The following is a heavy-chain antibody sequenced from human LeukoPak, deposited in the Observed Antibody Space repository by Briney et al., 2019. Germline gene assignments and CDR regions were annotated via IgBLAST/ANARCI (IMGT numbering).Heavy chain of an antibody. V-gene: IGHV4-4*07. J-gene: IGHJ6*03. CDR3: ARDLGDIVVVPAAMPDYYYMDV. D-gene: IGHD2-2*01. CDR2: IYTSGST. CDR1: GGSISSYY. Sequence: SETLSLTCTVSGGSISSYYWSWIRQPAGKGLEWIGRIYTSGSTNYNPSLKSRVTMSVDTSKNQFSLKLSSVTAADTAVYYCARDLGDIVVVPAAMPDYYYMDVWGKGTTVTVSS.